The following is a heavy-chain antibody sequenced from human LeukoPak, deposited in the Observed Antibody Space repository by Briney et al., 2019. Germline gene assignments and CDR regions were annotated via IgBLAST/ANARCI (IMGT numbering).Heavy chain of an antibody. CDR2: INLHTGGA. D-gene: IGHD2-8*01. CDR1: GYTFTDYF. J-gene: IGHJ6*02. Sequence: ASVKVSCKSSGYTFTDYFLHWVRQAPGQGLERMGCINLHTGGAHYAQKFQDWVSLTRDTSIDTAFMELSSLRSDATAIYYCARDFLGRTNGGSNYFGMDVWGQGTTVTVSS. CDR3: ARDFLGRTNGGSNYFGMDV. V-gene: IGHV1-2*04.